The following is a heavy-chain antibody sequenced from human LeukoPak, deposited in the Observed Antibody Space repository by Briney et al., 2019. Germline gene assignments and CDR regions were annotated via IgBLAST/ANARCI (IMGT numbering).Heavy chain of an antibody. CDR2: INPNSGGT. Sequence: ASVKVSCKASGYTFTGYYMHWVRQAPGQGLEWMGWINPNSGGTNYAQKFQGRVTMTTDTSTSTAYMELRSLRSDDTAVYYCARFLLNYSYYDILTGSVVNWFDPWGQGTLVTVSS. V-gene: IGHV1-2*02. J-gene: IGHJ5*02. D-gene: IGHD3-9*01. CDR3: ARFLLNYSYYDILTGSVVNWFDP. CDR1: GYTFTGYY.